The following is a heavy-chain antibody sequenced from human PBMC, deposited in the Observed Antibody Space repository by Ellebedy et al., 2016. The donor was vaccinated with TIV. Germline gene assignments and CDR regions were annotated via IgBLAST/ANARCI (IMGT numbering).Heavy chain of an antibody. V-gene: IGHV3-20*04. CDR3: ARSGSYYGRFDS. D-gene: IGHD1-26*01. Sequence: GESLKISXAASGFTFDDYGMSWVRQAPGKGLEWVSDINWNGGSTGYADSVKGRFTISRDNAKNSLYLQMNSLRAEDTALYYCARSGSYYGRFDSWGRGTLVTVSS. CDR2: INWNGGST. J-gene: IGHJ4*02. CDR1: GFTFDDYG.